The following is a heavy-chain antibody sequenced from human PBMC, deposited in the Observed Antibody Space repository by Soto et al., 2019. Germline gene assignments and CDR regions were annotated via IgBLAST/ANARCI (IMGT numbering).Heavy chain of an antibody. Sequence: EASVKVSCKASGGTFSSYAISWVRQAPGQGLEWMGGIIPIFGTANYAQKFQGRVTITADESTSTAYMELSSLRSEDTAVYYCARAGYDYVWGSYPYEPSFDYWGQGTLVTVSS. CDR3: ARAGYDYVWGSYPYEPSFDY. V-gene: IGHV1-69*13. CDR2: IIPIFGTA. CDR1: GGTFSSYA. D-gene: IGHD3-16*01. J-gene: IGHJ4*02.